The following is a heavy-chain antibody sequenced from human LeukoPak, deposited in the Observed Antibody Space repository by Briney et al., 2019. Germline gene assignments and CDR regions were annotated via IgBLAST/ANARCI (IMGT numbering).Heavy chain of an antibody. CDR3: ARFVGYALYYFDY. CDR2: IIQDGSEK. V-gene: IGHV3-7*01. D-gene: IGHD5-12*01. J-gene: IGHJ4*02. Sequence: GGSLRLSCAASGFTFSTYGMSWVRQAPGKGLEWVANIIQDGSEKYYVDSVKGRFTISRDNAKNSLYLQMNSLRAEDTAVYYCARFVGYALYYFDYWGQGTLVTVSS. CDR1: GFTFSTYG.